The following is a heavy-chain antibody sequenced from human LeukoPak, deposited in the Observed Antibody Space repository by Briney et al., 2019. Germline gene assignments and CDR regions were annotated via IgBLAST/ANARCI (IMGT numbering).Heavy chain of an antibody. CDR1: GFTFSRYW. J-gene: IGHJ4*02. Sequence: GGSLRLSCAASGFTFSRYWMHWVRQAPGKGLVWVSRINSDGSSTTYADSVEGRFTISRDSAKNTLYLQMNSLRADDTAVYYCARDCTNGVCYGTDFDYWGQGTLVTVSS. CDR2: INSDGSST. CDR3: ARDCTNGVCYGTDFDY. V-gene: IGHV3-74*01. D-gene: IGHD2-8*01.